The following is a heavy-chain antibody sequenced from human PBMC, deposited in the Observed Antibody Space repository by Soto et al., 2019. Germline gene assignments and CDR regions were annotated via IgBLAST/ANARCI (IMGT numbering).Heavy chain of an antibody. CDR1: GGSISSSSYY. CDR3: ASPKIAFYNWFDP. J-gene: IGHJ5*02. D-gene: IGHD3-3*02. CDR2: IYYSGST. Sequence: SETLSLTCTVSGGSISSSSYYWGWIRQPPGKGLEWIGSIYYSGSTYYNPSLKSRVTISVDTSKNQFSLKLSSVTAADTAVYYCASPKIAFYNWFDPWGQGTPVTVSS. V-gene: IGHV4-39*01.